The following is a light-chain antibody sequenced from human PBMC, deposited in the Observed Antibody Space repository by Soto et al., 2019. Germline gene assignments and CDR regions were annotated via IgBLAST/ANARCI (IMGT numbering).Light chain of an antibody. CDR2: DVS. Sequence: QSALTQPASVSGSPGQSITIPCTGSSSDIGLYIHVSWYQQHPGKAPKLLIYDVSYRPSGISDRFSGSKSGNTASLTISGLQPEDEADYYCSSYGASSTLFGGGTKLTVL. J-gene: IGLJ2*01. CDR3: SSYGASSTL. V-gene: IGLV2-14*03. CDR1: SSDIGLYIH.